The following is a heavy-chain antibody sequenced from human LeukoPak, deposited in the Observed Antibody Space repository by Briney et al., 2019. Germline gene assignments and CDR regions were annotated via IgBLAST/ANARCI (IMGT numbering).Heavy chain of an antibody. CDR2: IYYSGST. Sequence: NPSETLSLTCTVSGGSISSSSYYWGWIRQPPGKGLEWIGSIYYSGSTYYNPSLKSRVTISVDTSKNQFSLKLSSVTAADTAVYYCATQNYYGSGSYVSYFDYWGQGTLVTVSS. D-gene: IGHD3-10*01. J-gene: IGHJ4*02. CDR1: GGSISSSSYY. CDR3: ATQNYYGSGSYVSYFDY. V-gene: IGHV4-39*01.